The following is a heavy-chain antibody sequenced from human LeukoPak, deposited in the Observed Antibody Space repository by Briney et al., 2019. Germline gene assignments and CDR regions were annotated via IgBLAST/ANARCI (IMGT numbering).Heavy chain of an antibody. CDR2: INTNTGNP. J-gene: IGHJ6*03. V-gene: IGHV7-4-1*02. CDR1: VYTFTSYA. Sequence: GASVKVSCKASVYTFTSYAMNWVRQAPEQGLKWMGWINTNTGNPTYAQGFTGRFVFSLDTSVSTAYLQISSLKAEDTAVYYCARVGVGGSLYYYYYMDVWGRGTTVTVSS. D-gene: IGHD2-15*01. CDR3: ARVGVGGSLYYYYYMDV.